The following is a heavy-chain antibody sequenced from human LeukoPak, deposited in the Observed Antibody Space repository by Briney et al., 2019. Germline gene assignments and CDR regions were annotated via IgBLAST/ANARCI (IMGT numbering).Heavy chain of an antibody. J-gene: IGHJ4*02. CDR1: GFIVSTKY. Sequence: GGSLRLSCAASGFIVSTKYMGWVRQSPGKGLGWVSVIYGGGNTYYAHSVKGRFAISRDNSKNTLYLQMNSLRPEDTAVFYCAFQFGVATGLDYWGQGSLVTVSS. D-gene: IGHD3-3*01. CDR2: IYGGGNT. CDR3: AFQFGVATGLDY. V-gene: IGHV3-66*02.